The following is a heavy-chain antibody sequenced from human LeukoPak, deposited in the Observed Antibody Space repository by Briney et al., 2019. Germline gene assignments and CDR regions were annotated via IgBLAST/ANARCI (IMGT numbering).Heavy chain of an antibody. J-gene: IGHJ5*02. Sequence: ASVKVSCKASGYTFTSYDINWVRQATGQGLEWMGWMNPNSGNTGYAQKFQGRVTMTRNTSISTAYKELSSLRSEDTAVYYCARGPGGNYYDSSGYNNWFDPWGQGTLDTVSS. D-gene: IGHD3-22*01. CDR3: ARGPGGNYYDSSGYNNWFDP. CDR2: MNPNSGNT. V-gene: IGHV1-8*01. CDR1: GYTFTSYD.